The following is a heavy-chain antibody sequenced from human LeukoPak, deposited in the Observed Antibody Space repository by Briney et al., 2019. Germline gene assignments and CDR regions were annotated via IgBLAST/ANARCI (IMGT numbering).Heavy chain of an antibody. V-gene: IGHV3-7*01. CDR1: GFTFSSYW. CDR3: AREALVVTAILYYFDY. J-gene: IGHJ4*02. CDR2: IKQDGSEK. Sequence: GGSLRLSCAASGFTFSSYWMSWVRQAPGKGLEWVANIKQDGSEKYYVDSVKGRFTISRDNAKNSLYLQMNSLRAEDTAVYCCAREALVVTAILYYFDYWGQGTLVTVSS. D-gene: IGHD2-21*02.